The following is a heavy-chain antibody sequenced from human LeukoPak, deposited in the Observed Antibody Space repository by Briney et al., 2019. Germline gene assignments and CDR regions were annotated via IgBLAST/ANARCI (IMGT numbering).Heavy chain of an antibody. Sequence: GGSLRLSCAASGFAFSSSSMNWVRQAPGKGLEWISYISSDSNIIYYADSVKGRFTISRDNAKNALYLQMNSLRAEDTAVYYCARTFNYWGQGTLVTVSS. V-gene: IGHV3-48*04. CDR2: ISSDSNII. J-gene: IGHJ4*02. CDR1: GFAFSSSS. CDR3: ARTFNY.